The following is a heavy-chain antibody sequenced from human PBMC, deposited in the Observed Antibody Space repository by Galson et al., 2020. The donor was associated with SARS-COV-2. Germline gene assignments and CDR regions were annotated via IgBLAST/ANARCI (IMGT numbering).Heavy chain of an antibody. CDR1: GFTFSRYW. D-gene: IGHD6-6*01. CDR3: ARGGQLGAVDI. CDR2: IKQDGSEK. J-gene: IGHJ3*02. Sequence: GGSLRLSCAASGFTFSRYWMSWVRQAPGKGLAWVAHIKQDGSEKYYVDSVKGRFTITRDNAKNSLYLQMNSLSAEDTAVFYCARGGQLGAVDIWGQGTVVTVSS. V-gene: IGHV3-7*03.